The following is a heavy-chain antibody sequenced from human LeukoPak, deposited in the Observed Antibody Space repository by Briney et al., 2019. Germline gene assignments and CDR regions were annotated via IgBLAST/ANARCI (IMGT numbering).Heavy chain of an antibody. Sequence: PSETLSLTCTVSGGSISSYYWSWIRQPPGKGLEWIGYIYYSGSTNYNPSLKSRVTISVDTSKNQFSLKLSSVTAADTAVYYCARRSAGCSGGSCYSGFDYGGQGTLVTVSS. D-gene: IGHD2-15*01. CDR2: IYYSGST. CDR3: ARRSAGCSGGSCYSGFDY. CDR1: GGSISSYY. V-gene: IGHV4-59*01. J-gene: IGHJ4*02.